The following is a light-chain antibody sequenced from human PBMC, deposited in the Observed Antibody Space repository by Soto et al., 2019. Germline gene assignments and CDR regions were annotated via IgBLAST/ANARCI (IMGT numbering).Light chain of an antibody. V-gene: IGLV2-14*03. J-gene: IGLJ2*01. CDR3: SSYTSSNTVV. Sequence: QSVLTQPASVSGSPGQSITISCTGTSSDVGGYNYVSWYKQHSDKAPKLMIYDVSYRPSGVANRFSGFKSGNTASLTISGLQAEDEADYYCSSYTSSNTVVFGGGTKLTVL. CDR2: DVS. CDR1: SSDVGGYNY.